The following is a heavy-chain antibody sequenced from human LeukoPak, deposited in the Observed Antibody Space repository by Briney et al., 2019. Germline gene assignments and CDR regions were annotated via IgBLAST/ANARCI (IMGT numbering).Heavy chain of an antibody. Sequence: SETLSLTCTVSGGSISSSSYYWGWIRQPPGKGLEWIGSIYYSGSTYNNPSLKSRVTISVDTSKNQFSLKLSSVPAADTAVYYCARRRGSRCYSSTFLFDPWGQGTLVTVSS. CDR1: GGSISSSSYY. J-gene: IGHJ5*02. CDR3: ARRRGSRCYSSTFLFDP. D-gene: IGHD3-10*01. CDR2: IYYSGST. V-gene: IGHV4-39*01.